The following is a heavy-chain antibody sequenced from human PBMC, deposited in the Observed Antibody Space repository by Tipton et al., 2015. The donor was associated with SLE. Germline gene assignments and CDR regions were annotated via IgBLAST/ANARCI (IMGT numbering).Heavy chain of an antibody. D-gene: IGHD4-17*01. Sequence: SLRLSCAASGFTFSSYGMHWVRQAPGKGLECVAVIWYDGSNKYYADSVKGRFTISRDNSKNTLYLQMNSLRAEDTAVYYCAKDSGDYPVDYYMDVWGKGTTVTVSS. CDR3: AKDSGDYPVDYYMDV. CDR1: GFTFSSYG. V-gene: IGHV3-33*06. CDR2: IWYDGSNK. J-gene: IGHJ6*03.